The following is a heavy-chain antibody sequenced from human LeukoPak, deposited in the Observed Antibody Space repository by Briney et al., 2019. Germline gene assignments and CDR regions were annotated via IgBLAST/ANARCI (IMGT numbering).Heavy chain of an antibody. Sequence: SETLSLTCTVSGGSISSYYWSWLRQPPGKGLEWIGYIYYSGSTNYNPSLKSRVTISVDTSKNPFSLQLSSVTAADTAVYYCAGRGHDHGGTDAFDVWGQGTMVTVS. CDR3: AGRGHDHGGTDAFDV. CDR2: IYYSGST. D-gene: IGHD4-23*01. CDR1: GGSISSYY. J-gene: IGHJ3*01. V-gene: IGHV4-59*08.